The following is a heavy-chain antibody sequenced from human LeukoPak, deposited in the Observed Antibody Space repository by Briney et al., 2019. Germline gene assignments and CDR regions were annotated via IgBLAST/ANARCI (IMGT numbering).Heavy chain of an antibody. J-gene: IGHJ4*02. CDR3: ARGRGSTSSNSDY. CDR1: GYTFSGYY. V-gene: IGHV1-2*02. CDR2: INPNSGGT. Sequence: ASVKVSCKASGYTFSGYYMHWVRQAPGQGLEWMGWINPNSGGTNYAQKFQGRVTMTRDTSISTAYMEVSRLTSDDTAVYYCARGRGSTSSNSDYWGQGTLVTVSS. D-gene: IGHD2-2*01.